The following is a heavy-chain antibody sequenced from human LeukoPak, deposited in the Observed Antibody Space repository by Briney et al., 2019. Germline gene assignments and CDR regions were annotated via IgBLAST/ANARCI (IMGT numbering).Heavy chain of an antibody. CDR1: GYTFTSYG. CDR2: IGAYNGNT. D-gene: IGHD7-27*01. CDR3: ARVRLTGVPNLEY. J-gene: IGHJ4*02. V-gene: IGHV1-18*01. Sequence: LRASVKVSCKASGYTFTSYGISWVRQAPGQGLEWMGWIGAYNGNTNYAQKLQGRVTMTTDTSTSTAYMELRSLRSDDTAVYYCARVRLTGVPNLEYWGQGTLVTVSS.